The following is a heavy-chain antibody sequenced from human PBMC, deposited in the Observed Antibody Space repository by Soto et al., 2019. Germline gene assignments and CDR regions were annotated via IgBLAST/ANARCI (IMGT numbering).Heavy chain of an antibody. D-gene: IGHD6-19*01. Sequence: QVQLQQWGAGLLKPSETMSPTCAVYGGSFSGYYWSWIRQPPGKGLEWSGEINHSGSTNYTPSLKCRVPISVDTSKNPFALKRSSVTAADTAVYYCARSFSGGYSFVWYFDYWGQGTLVTVSS. CDR2: INHSGST. CDR3: ARSFSGGYSFVWYFDY. V-gene: IGHV4-34*01. J-gene: IGHJ4*02. CDR1: GGSFSGYY.